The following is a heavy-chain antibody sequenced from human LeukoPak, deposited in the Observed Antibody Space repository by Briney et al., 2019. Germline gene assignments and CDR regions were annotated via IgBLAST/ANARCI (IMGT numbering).Heavy chain of an antibody. J-gene: IGHJ4*02. CDR2: IYYSGNT. CDR1: GGSISSYY. CDR3: ARYYCSSTICSHFDY. D-gene: IGHD2-2*01. Sequence: SETLSLTCTVSGGSISSYYWSWIRQPPGKGLEWIGYIYYSGNTNYNPSLKSRVTISVDTSKNQFSLKLSSVTAADTAVYYCARYYCSSTICSHFDYWGQGTLVTVPS. V-gene: IGHV4-59*01.